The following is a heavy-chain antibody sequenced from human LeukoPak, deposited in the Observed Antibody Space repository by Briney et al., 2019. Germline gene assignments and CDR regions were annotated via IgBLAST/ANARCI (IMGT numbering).Heavy chain of an antibody. Sequence: ASVKVSCEASGYTFTGYYMHWVRQAPGQGLGWMGLINPYSGGTNYAQRFQDRVSMTRDTSISTAYMELSRVTSDDTAVYYCARSGGTSGPELDYWGQGTLVTVSS. J-gene: IGHJ4*02. CDR2: INPYSGGT. D-gene: IGHD3-3*01. V-gene: IGHV1-2*02. CDR3: ARSGGTSGPELDY. CDR1: GYTFTGYY.